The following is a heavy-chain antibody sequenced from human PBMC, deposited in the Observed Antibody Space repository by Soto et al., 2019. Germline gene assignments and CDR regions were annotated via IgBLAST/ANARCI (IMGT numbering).Heavy chain of an antibody. CDR1: GITFSSYC. D-gene: IGHD6-13*01. V-gene: IGHV3-30*18. Sequence: LRLYDPGAGITFSSYCMPWLRQKPGKGLEWVAVISYDGSNKYYADSVKGRFTISRDNSKNTLYLQMNSLRAEDTAVYYCAKDIAAAELAQYFDYWGEGTLVTVSS. J-gene: IGHJ4*02. CDR2: ISYDGSNK. CDR3: AKDIAAAELAQYFDY.